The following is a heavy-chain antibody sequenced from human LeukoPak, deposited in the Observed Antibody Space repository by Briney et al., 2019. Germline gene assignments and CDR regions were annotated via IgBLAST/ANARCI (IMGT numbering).Heavy chain of an antibody. CDR3: AREIYGSGSYYFEY. Sequence: SETLSLTCTVSGGSISNNSYYWSWIRQPAGKGLEWIGRIYISGNTYYNSSLKSRVTMSVDTSKNQLSLKLSSVSAADTAVYYCAREIYGSGSYYFEYWGQGTLVTVSS. V-gene: IGHV4-61*02. J-gene: IGHJ4*02. D-gene: IGHD3-10*01. CDR1: GGSISNNSYY. CDR2: IYISGNT.